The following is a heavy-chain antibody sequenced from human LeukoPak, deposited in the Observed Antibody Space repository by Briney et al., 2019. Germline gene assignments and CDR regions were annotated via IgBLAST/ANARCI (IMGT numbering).Heavy chain of an antibody. CDR1: GGSISSSRYY. V-gene: IGHV4-39*01. CDR3: ASTKTIAARAFDI. J-gene: IGHJ3*02. Sequence: SETLSLTRTVSGGSISSSRYYWGWVRQPPGRGLEWIGSIYYTGTTYYNPSLKSRVTISVDTSKNQFSLKLSSVAAADTAVYYCASTKTIAARAFDIWGQGTMVTVSS. D-gene: IGHD6-6*01. CDR2: IYYTGTT.